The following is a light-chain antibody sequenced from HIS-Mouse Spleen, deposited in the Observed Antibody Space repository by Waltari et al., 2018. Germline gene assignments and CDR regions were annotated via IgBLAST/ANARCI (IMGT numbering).Light chain of an antibody. Sequence: QSALTQPASVSGSPGQPITISCTGTSSAFGRFNLVSWYQQHPGKAPKLMIYEGSKRPSGVSNRFSGSKSGNTASLTISGLQAEDEADYYCCSYAGSSTWVFGGGTKLTVL. CDR3: CSYAGSSTWV. CDR1: SSAFGRFNL. J-gene: IGLJ3*02. V-gene: IGLV2-23*01. CDR2: EGS.